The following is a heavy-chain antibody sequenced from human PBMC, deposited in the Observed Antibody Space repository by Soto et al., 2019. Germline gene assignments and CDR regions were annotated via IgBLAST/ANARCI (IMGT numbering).Heavy chain of an antibody. CDR3: ATAISSPFSNFDY. V-gene: IGHV3-7*01. D-gene: IGHD2-2*01. J-gene: IGHJ4*02. CDR2: IKEDASEE. Sequence: EVQLVQSGGDLVQPGGSLRLSCVASGFTFSTYWMTWVRQAPGMGLEWVAGIKEDASEELYVASVKGRFSVSRDNAKNSLYLQLNSLSAEDPAVYYCATAISSPFSNFDYWGQGSLVTVSS. CDR1: GFTFSTYW.